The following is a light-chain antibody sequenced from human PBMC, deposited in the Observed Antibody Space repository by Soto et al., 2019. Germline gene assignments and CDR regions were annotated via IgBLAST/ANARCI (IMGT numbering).Light chain of an antibody. CDR3: QQDNNWPPLT. J-gene: IGKJ4*01. CDR2: GAS. CDR1: QSLSVN. Sequence: EIVMTQSPATLSVSPGERATLSCRASQSLSVNLAWYQQKPGQPPRLLIYGASTRATGIPARFSGSGSGTEFTLTINSLQSEDFAVYYCQQDNNWPPLTFGGGNNVEIK. V-gene: IGKV3-15*01.